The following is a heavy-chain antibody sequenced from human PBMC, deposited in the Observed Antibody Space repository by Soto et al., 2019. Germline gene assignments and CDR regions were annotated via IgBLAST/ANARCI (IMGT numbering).Heavy chain of an antibody. V-gene: IGHV1-3*01. CDR2: INAGNGNT. CDR1: GYTFTSYA. J-gene: IGHJ1*01. Sequence: ASVKVSCKASGYTFTSYAMHWVRQAPGQRLEWMGWINAGNGNTKYSQKFQGRVTITRDTSASTAYMELSSLRSEDTAVYYCASGDCSGGSCYSEYFQPWGQGTLVTAPQ. D-gene: IGHD2-15*01. CDR3: ASGDCSGGSCYSEYFQP.